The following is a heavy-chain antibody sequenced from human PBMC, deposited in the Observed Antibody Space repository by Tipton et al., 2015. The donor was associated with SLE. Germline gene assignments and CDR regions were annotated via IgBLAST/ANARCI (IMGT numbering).Heavy chain of an antibody. CDR3: ARDGEVGDHIDY. Sequence: RSLRLSCAASGFTFSSYGMHWVRQAPGKGLEWVAVISYDGSNKYYADSVKGRFTISRDNSKNTLYLQMNSLRAEDTAVYYCARDGEVGDHIDYWGQGTLVTVSS. CDR1: GFTFSSYG. V-gene: IGHV3-30*03. J-gene: IGHJ4*02. CDR2: ISYDGSNK. D-gene: IGHD2-21*01.